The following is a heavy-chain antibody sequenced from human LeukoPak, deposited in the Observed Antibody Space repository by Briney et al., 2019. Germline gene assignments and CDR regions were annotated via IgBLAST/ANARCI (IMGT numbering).Heavy chain of an antibody. CDR1: GFTFSNYW. Sequence: LSGGSLRLSCAASGFTFSNYWMSWVRQAPGKGLEWVSTVSGGGGTTYYADSGKGRFTISRDNLKKTVFLQMNSLRAEDTAIYYCAAHHYYAAGSNLFHFYMDVWGKGATVTVSS. CDR3: AAHHYYAAGSNLFHFYMDV. J-gene: IGHJ6*03. V-gene: IGHV3-23*01. CDR2: VSGGGGTT. D-gene: IGHD3-10*01.